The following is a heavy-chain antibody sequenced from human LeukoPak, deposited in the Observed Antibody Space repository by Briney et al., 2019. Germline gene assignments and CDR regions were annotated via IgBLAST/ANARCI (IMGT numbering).Heavy chain of an antibody. V-gene: IGHV3-48*02. CDR3: ARDSGYSYADDY. D-gene: IGHD5-18*01. J-gene: IGHJ4*02. CDR1: GFTFRSYA. CDR2: ITYNSGTI. Sequence: PGGSLRLSCAASGFTFRSYAMQWVRQAPGKGLEWVSYITYNSGTIFYADSVKGRFTISRDNAKDSLHLQMSSLRDEDTAVYYCARDSGYSYADDYWGQGTLVTVSS.